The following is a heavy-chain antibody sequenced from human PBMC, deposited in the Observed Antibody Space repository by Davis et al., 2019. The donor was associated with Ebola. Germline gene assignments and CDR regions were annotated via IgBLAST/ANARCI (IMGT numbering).Heavy chain of an antibody. Sequence: ASVKVSCKASAYTFTTYDINWVRQATGQGLEWMGWINPNSGGTNYAQKFQGRVTMTRDTSISTAYMELSRLRSDDTAVYYCARDGYGRVAAVDYWGQGTLVTVSS. J-gene: IGHJ4*02. CDR1: AYTFTTYD. D-gene: IGHD6-13*01. CDR3: ARDGYGRVAAVDY. V-gene: IGHV1-2*02. CDR2: INPNSGGT.